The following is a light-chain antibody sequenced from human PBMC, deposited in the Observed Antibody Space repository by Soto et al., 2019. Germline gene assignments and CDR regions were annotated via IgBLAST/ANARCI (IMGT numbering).Light chain of an antibody. CDR2: KSS. J-gene: IGKJ1*01. Sequence: DIQMTQSPSTLSASVGDRVTITCRASQGISSWLAWYQQKPGKAPNLVIYKSSSLESGVPSRFSGSGSGTEFTLTISSLQPDDFATYYCQQCDTYPWTFGPGTKVDIK. V-gene: IGKV1-5*03. CDR3: QQCDTYPWT. CDR1: QGISSW.